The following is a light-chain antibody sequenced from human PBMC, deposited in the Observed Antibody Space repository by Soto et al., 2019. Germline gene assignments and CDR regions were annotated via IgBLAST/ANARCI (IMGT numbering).Light chain of an antibody. CDR3: RQYYSFPIT. J-gene: IGKJ5*01. CDR1: QTISSW. Sequence: IQMTHYPSPLSGSVGDRVTITCRASQTISSWLAWYQQKPGKAPELLIYAASTLQSGVPSRFSGSGSGTDFTLTISCLQSEDFATYYCRQYYSFPITFGQVTRLEIK. CDR2: AAS. V-gene: IGKV1-5*01.